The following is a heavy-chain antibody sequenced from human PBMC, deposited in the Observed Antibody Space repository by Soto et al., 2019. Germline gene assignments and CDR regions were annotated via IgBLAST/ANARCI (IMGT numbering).Heavy chain of an antibody. D-gene: IGHD4-17*01. J-gene: IGHJ4*02. V-gene: IGHV3-48*01. Sequence: GGSLTLSCAPPGLTFSSYSMNWVRQAPGKGLEWVSYISSSSSTIYYADSVKGRFTISRDNAKNSLYLQMNSLRAEDTAVYYCARSHGDAYFDYWGQGTLVTVSS. CDR3: ARSHGDAYFDY. CDR2: ISSSSSTI. CDR1: GLTFSSYS.